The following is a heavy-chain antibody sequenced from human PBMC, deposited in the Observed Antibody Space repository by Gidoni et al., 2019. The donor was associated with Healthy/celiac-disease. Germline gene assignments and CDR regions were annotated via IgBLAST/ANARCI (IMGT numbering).Heavy chain of an antibody. J-gene: IGHJ5*02. CDR1: GGTFSSYA. CDR2: ILPILGTA. D-gene: IGHD3-16*01. Sequence: QVQLVQSGAEVKKPGSSVKVSFKASGGTFSSYAISWVRQAPGQGLEWMGGILPILGTANYAQKFQGRVTITADESTSTAYMELSSLRSEDTAVYYCASRGRPTSDGYHWGQGTLVTVSS. CDR3: ASRGRPTSDGYH. V-gene: IGHV1-69*01.